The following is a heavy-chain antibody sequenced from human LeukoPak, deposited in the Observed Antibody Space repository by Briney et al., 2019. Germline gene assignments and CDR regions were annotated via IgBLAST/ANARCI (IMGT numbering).Heavy chain of an antibody. CDR3: GRVWYYGSASYYTYYFDY. Sequence: GGSLRLSCAASGFNFSSYWMSWLRQPPGKGLEWVANIKQDGSEKSYVDSVQGRFPISRDNPKNSLYLQTNRLRAEDTAVYYCGRVWYYGSASYYTYYFDYWGQGNLVTVSS. J-gene: IGHJ4*02. CDR1: GFNFSSYW. CDR2: IKQDGSEK. V-gene: IGHV3-7*01. D-gene: IGHD3-10*01.